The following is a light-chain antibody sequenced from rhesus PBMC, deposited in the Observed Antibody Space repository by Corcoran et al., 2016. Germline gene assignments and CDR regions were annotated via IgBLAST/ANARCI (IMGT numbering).Light chain of an antibody. V-gene: IGKV1-21*01. CDR3: QQYNSAPYS. Sequence: DIQMTQSPSSLSASVGDRISITCRASQGISNWLAWYQQKPGNAPKLLNYKASSLQSGGPSRFSGSGSGTDFTLTIRSLQPEDFATDYCQQYNSAPYSFGQGTKVEIK. J-gene: IGKJ2*01. CDR2: KAS. CDR1: QGISNW.